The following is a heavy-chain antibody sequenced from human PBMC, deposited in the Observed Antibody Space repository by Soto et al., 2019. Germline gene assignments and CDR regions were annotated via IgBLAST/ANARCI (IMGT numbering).Heavy chain of an antibody. CDR3: ARSDGHTFNGLDS. J-gene: IGHJ5*01. Sequence: QVQLVQSGAEVKTPGASVKVSCKASGYTFTKYDMNWVRQAPGQGLEWMGWMNPTSGNTGYAQKFQGRLTMTWDTAIGIAHMELSSLRNEDTAVYYFARSDGHTFNGLDSWGQGALVTVSA. D-gene: IGHD2-2*02. V-gene: IGHV1-8*01. CDR2: MNPTSGNT. CDR1: GYTFTKYD.